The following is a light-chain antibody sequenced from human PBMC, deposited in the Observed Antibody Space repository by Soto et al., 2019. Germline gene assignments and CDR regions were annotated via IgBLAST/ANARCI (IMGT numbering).Light chain of an antibody. J-gene: IGKJ4*01. CDR2: LGS. CDR3: QQYDNLPLT. CDR1: QSLLHGNGYNY. Sequence: DIVMTQSPLSLPVTPGEPASISCRSSQSLLHGNGYNYLDWYLQKPGQSPQLLIYLGSNRASGVHDRLSGSGSGTDFTFTISSLQPEDIATYYCQQYDNLPLTFGGGTKGDIK. V-gene: IGKV2-28*01.